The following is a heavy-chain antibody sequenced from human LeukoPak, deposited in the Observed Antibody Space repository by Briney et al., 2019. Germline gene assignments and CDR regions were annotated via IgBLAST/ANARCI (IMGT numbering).Heavy chain of an antibody. Sequence: ASVSLSSKASGYTFTAYYMHWVRQAPGQGLEWMGWINPNSGGTNYAQKFQGRVTMTRDTSISTAYMELSRLRSDDTAVYYCARDYYDSSGFGAFDIWGQGTLVTVSS. J-gene: IGHJ3*02. V-gene: IGHV1-2*02. CDR3: ARDYYDSSGFGAFDI. D-gene: IGHD3-22*01. CDR2: INPNSGGT. CDR1: GYTFTAYY.